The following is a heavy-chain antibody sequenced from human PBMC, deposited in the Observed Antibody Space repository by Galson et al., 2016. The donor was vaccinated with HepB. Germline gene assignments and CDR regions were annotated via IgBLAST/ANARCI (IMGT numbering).Heavy chain of an antibody. Sequence: QSGAEVKKSGESLKISCTGSGYSFDSYWISWVRQMPGKGPEWMGTIDPSDSHTNYTPSFQGHVTISVDKSISIAYLQWSSVKASDTAIYYCARFTRMVRGNLNWLDPWGQGTLVTVSS. CDR3: ARFTRMVRGNLNWLDP. J-gene: IGHJ5*02. CDR2: IDPSDSHT. CDR1: GYSFDSYW. D-gene: IGHD3-10*01. V-gene: IGHV5-10-1*01.